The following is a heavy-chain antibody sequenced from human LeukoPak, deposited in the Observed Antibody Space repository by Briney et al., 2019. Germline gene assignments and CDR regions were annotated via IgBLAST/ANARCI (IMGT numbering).Heavy chain of an antibody. CDR1: GGTFSSYA. V-gene: IGHV1-69*13. Sequence: SVKVSCKASGGTFSSYAISWVRQAPGQGLEWMGGIIPMFGTANYAQKFQGRVTITADESTSTAYMELSGLRSEDTAIYYCARASCSGGSCYWYNWFDPWGQGTLVTVSS. D-gene: IGHD2-15*01. CDR3: ARASCSGGSCYWYNWFDP. CDR2: IIPMFGTA. J-gene: IGHJ5*02.